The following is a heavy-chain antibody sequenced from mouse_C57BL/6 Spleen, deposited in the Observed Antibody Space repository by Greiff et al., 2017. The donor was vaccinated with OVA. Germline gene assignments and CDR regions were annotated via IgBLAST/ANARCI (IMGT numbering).Heavy chain of an antibody. Sequence: EVKLMESEGGLVQPGSSMKLSCTASGFTFSDYYMAWVRQVPEKGLEWVANINYDGSSTYYLDSLKSRFIISRDNAKNILYLQMSSLKSEDTATYYCARDLGYDYGFFDYWGQGTTLTVSS. CDR2: INYDGSST. J-gene: IGHJ2*01. CDR3: ARDLGYDYGFFDY. CDR1: GFTFSDYY. V-gene: IGHV5-16*01. D-gene: IGHD2-4*01.